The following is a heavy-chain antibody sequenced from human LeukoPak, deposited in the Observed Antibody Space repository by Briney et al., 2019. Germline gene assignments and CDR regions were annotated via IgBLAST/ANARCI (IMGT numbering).Heavy chain of an antibody. CDR1: GFTFSSYA. J-gene: IGHJ4*02. D-gene: IGHD3-3*01. CDR3: ARDRRITIFGVVSFFSPIDY. Sequence: GGSLRLSCAASGFTFSSYAMHWVRQAPGKGLEWVAVISYDGSNKYYADSVKGRFTISRDNAKNSPYLQMNSLRAEDTAVYYCARDRRITIFGVVSFFSPIDYWGQGTLVTVSS. V-gene: IGHV3-30-3*01. CDR2: ISYDGSNK.